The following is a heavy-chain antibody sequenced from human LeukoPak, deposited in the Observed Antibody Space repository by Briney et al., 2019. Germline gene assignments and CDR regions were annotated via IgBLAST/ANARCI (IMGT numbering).Heavy chain of an antibody. CDR1: GFTFSSYA. D-gene: IGHD6-13*01. V-gene: IGHV3-21*01. CDR2: ISSSSSYI. Sequence: GGSLRLSCAASGFTFSSYAMSWVRQAPGKGLEGVSSISSSSSYIYYADSLKGRFTISKDNANNSLYLQMNSLSAEDTAVYYCARVLEAASFDYWGRGTPVTVSS. CDR3: ARVLEAASFDY. J-gene: IGHJ4*02.